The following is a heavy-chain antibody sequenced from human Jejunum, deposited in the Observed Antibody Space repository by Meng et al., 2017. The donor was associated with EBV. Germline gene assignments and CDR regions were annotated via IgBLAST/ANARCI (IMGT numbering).Heavy chain of an antibody. J-gene: IGHJ4*02. CDR2: IYYSGST. D-gene: IGHD2-21*02. Sequence: QVQLRLGGPGLWNPSGTWSLTCAVSGNSVDSRNWWSWVGQSPERGLEWIGEIYYSGSTNYNPSLKSRVTILVDRSENHFSLHLSSVTAADTAVYYCVRGGDYCLVYWGQGTLVTVSS. CDR3: VRGGDYCLVY. V-gene: IGHV4-4*02. CDR1: GNSVDSRNW.